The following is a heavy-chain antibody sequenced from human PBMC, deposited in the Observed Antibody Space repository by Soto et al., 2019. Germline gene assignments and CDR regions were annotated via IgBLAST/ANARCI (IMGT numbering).Heavy chain of an antibody. CDR3: ARWGTTGGLDV. CDR1: GFTFRSYV. Sequence: QVQLVESGGGVVQPGTSLRLSCVGSGFTFRSYVIHWVRHAPGKGLEWVALTSYDGSNNFYGDSVKGQFTISRDNSRNTVELQMDSLRLEDTALYYCARWGTTGGLDVWGQGTLVSVSS. J-gene: IGHJ4*02. D-gene: IGHD3-16*01. CDR2: TSYDGSNN. V-gene: IGHV3-33*05.